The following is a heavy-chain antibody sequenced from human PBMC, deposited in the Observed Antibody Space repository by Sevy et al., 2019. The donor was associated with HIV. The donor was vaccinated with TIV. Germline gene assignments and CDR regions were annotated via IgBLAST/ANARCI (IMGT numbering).Heavy chain of an antibody. CDR3: ARSGIAAAGTGFDY. Sequence: GGSLRLSCAASGFTFSSYWMHWVRQAPGKGLVWLSRINSDGSSTSYADSVKGRFTISRDNAKNRLYLQMNSLRAEDTAASYCARSGIAAAGTGFDYWGQGTLVTVSS. CDR2: INSDGSST. CDR1: GFTFSSYW. V-gene: IGHV3-74*01. D-gene: IGHD6-13*01. J-gene: IGHJ4*02.